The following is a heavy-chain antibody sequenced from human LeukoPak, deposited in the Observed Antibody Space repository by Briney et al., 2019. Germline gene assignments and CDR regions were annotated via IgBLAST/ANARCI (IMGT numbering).Heavy chain of an antibody. CDR1: GFTVSSNS. CDR2: TRNKANSYTT. V-gene: IGHV3-72*01. J-gene: IGHJ4*02. CDR3: ARENSFWSGYYMIDY. Sequence: GGSLRLSCTVSGFTVSSNSMSWVRQAPGKGLEWVGRTRNKANSYTTEYAASVKGRFTISRDDSKNSLYLQMNSLKTEDTAVYYCARENSFWSGYYMIDYWGQGTLVTVSS. D-gene: IGHD3-3*01.